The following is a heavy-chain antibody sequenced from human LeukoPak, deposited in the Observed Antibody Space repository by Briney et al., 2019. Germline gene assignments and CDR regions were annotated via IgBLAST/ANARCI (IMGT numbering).Heavy chain of an antibody. D-gene: IGHD3-22*01. CDR2: ISAYNGNT. CDR3: ARHYYDSSGYLRY. J-gene: IGHJ4*02. CDR1: GYTFTSYG. V-gene: IGHV1-18*01. Sequence: ASVKVSCKASGYTFTSYGISWVRQAPGQGLEWMGWISAYNGNTNYAQKLQGRVPMTTDTSKSRVYMELRSLRSDDTAVYYCARHYYDSSGYLRYWGQATLVTVSS.